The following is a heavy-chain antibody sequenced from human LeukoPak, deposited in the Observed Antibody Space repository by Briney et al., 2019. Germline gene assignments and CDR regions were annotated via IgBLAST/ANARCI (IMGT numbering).Heavy chain of an antibody. CDR1: GYTFTSYD. V-gene: IGHV1-8*01. CDR3: ARGPSYYYYYYMDV. J-gene: IGHJ6*03. Sequence: ASVKVSCKASGYTFTSYDINWVRQATGQGLEWMGWMNPNSGNTGYAQKFQGRVTMTRNTSISTAYMELSSLRSEDTAVYYCARGPSYYYYYYMDVWGKGTTVTVSS. CDR2: MNPNSGNT.